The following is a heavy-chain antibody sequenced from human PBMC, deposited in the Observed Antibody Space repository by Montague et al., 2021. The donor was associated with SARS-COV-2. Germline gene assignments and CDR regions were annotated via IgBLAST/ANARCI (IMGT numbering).Heavy chain of an antibody. J-gene: IGHJ6*02. CDR3: ARGSTGWYAIFGHYGMDV. V-gene: IGHV3-7*01. D-gene: IGHD6-19*01. Sequence: SLRLSCPASRFTFSDFWMNWVRQAPGKGLEWVADIKHDGSEKSYVDPVKGRFTISRDNAKNSLYLQMNSLRAEDTAVYYCARGSTGWYAIFGHYGMDVWGQGTTVTVSS. CDR1: RFTFSDFW. CDR2: IKHDGSEK.